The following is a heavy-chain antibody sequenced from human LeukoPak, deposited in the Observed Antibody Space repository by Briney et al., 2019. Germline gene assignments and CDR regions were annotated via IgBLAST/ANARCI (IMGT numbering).Heavy chain of an antibody. CDR1: GFTFSSYA. D-gene: IGHD1-26*01. J-gene: IGHJ4*02. CDR2: IRSKAYGGTT. CDR3: TRTSGRGDY. Sequence: GGSLRLSCAASGFTFSSYAMSWVRQAPGKGLEWVGFIRSKAYGGTTEYAASVKGRFTISRDDSKSIAYLQMNSLKTEDTAVYYCTRTSGRGDYWGQGTLVTVSS. V-gene: IGHV3-49*04.